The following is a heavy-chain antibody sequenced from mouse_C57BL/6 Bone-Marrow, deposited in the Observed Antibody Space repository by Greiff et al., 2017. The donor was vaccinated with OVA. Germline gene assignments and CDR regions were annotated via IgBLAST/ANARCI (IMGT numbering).Heavy chain of an antibody. J-gene: IGHJ1*03. V-gene: IGHV15-2*01. CDR1: DSEVFPIAY. CDR3: ARVGDGSSLEYFDV. CDR2: ILPSIGRT. Sequence: QVQLKESGSELRSPGSSVKLSCKDFDSEVFPIAYMSWVRQKPGHGFEWIGGILPSIGRTIYGEKFEDKATLDADTLSNTAYLELNSLTSEDSAIYYCARVGDGSSLEYFDVWGTGTTVTVSS. D-gene: IGHD1-1*01.